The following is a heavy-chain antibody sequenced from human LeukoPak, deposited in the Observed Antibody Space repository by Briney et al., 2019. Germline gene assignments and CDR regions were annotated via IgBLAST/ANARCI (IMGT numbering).Heavy chain of an antibody. J-gene: IGHJ4*02. V-gene: IGHV1-46*01. CDR3: ARATRGYDSGRDFDY. D-gene: IGHD3-10*01. Sequence: ASVKVSCKASGYTFTSYCIHWVRQSPGQGLEWMAITNPSSGATRYAQKFQGRVTMTRDMSTSTVYMELSSLRSDDTAVYYCARATRGYDSGRDFDYWGQGTLVTVSS. CDR2: TNPSSGAT. CDR1: GYTFTSYC.